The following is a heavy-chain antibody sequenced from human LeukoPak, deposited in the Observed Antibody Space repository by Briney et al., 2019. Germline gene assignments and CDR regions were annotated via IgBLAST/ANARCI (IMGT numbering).Heavy chain of an antibody. D-gene: IGHD3-22*01. Sequence: GESLKISCKGSGYRFTTYWIGWVRRMPGKGLECMGIIYPGDSDTRYSPSFQGQVTISVDKSISTAYLHWSSLKASDTAMYYCARLIDDSSSYYFDYWGQGTLVTVSS. CDR3: ARLIDDSSSYYFDY. J-gene: IGHJ4*02. V-gene: IGHV5-51*01. CDR1: GYRFTTYW. CDR2: IYPGDSDT.